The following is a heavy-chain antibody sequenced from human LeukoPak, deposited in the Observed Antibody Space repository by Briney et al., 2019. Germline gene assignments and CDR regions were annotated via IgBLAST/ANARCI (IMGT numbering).Heavy chain of an antibody. CDR2: IYSGDST. Sequence: GGSLRLSCAASGFIVSNNYMYWVRQAPGKGLEWVSLIYSGDSTYYADSVKGRFTITRDNSKNTLYLQMNTLRADDTAVYYCAKGAAPSGYSMVDYWGQGNLVTVSS. D-gene: IGHD3-22*01. CDR1: GFIVSNNY. J-gene: IGHJ4*02. CDR3: AKGAAPSGYSMVDY. V-gene: IGHV3-53*01.